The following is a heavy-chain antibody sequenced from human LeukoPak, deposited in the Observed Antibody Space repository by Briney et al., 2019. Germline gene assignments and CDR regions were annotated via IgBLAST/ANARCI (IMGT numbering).Heavy chain of an antibody. CDR1: GYTFTSYG. CDR2: IIPIFGTA. V-gene: IGHV1-69*13. D-gene: IGHD2-15*01. CDR3: ARGRVVAATSWFDP. Sequence: SVKVSCKASGYTFTSYGISWVRQAPGQGLEWMGGIIPIFGTANYAQKFQGRVTITADESTSTAYMELSSLRSEDTAVYYCARGRVVAATSWFDPWGQGTLVTVSS. J-gene: IGHJ5*02.